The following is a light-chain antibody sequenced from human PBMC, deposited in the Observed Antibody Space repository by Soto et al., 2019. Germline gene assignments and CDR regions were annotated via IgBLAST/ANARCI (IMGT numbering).Light chain of an antibody. Sequence: QSLLTQPPSASGSPGQSVTISCTGTSSDVGGYNYVSWYQQNPGKVPKLMIYEVNKRPSGVPDRFSGSKSGNTASLTVSGLQAEDEADYYCTSYAGGNNVFGTGTKVTVL. CDR3: TSYAGGNNV. V-gene: IGLV2-8*01. CDR2: EVN. J-gene: IGLJ1*01. CDR1: SSDVGGYNY.